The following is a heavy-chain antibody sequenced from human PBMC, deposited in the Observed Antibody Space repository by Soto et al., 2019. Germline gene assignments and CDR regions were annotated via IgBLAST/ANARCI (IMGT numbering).Heavy chain of an antibody. Sequence: PSETLSLTCTVSGGSISSGGYYWSWIRQHPGKGLEWIGYIYYSGSTYYNPSLKSRVTISVDKSKNQFSLKLSSVTAADTAVYYCARDSLGRGSSGYYYRFDYWGQGTLVTVSS. CDR3: ARDSLGRGSSGYYYRFDY. J-gene: IGHJ4*02. V-gene: IGHV4-31*03. CDR1: GGSISSGGYY. D-gene: IGHD3-22*01. CDR2: IYYSGST.